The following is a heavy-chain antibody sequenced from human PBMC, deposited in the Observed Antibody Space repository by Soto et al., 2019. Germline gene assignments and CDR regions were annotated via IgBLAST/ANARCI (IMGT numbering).Heavy chain of an antibody. V-gene: IGHV3-23*01. Sequence: GGSLRLSCTASGFSFSTHGMSWVRQAPGKGLEWVSSISSGGTTTFYAASVEGRFTISRDKSKNTLYLQMNSLRADETAVYYCAREGGSIGGWFGRKFASWGQGPQVTVSS. D-gene: IGHD6-19*01. CDR3: AREGGSIGGWFGRKFAS. J-gene: IGHJ4*02. CDR1: GFSFSTHG. CDR2: ISSGGTTT.